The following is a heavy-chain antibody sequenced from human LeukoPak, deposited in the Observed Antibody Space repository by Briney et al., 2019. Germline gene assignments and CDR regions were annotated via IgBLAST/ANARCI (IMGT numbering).Heavy chain of an antibody. D-gene: IGHD6-6*01. Sequence: GGSLRLSCAASGFIVSNNYMSWVRQAPGKGLEWVSVIYSGGSTYYADSVKGRFTISRDNSKNTLYLQMNSLRAEDTAVYYCAREGDGDSSSGFDYWGQGTLVTVSS. V-gene: IGHV3-53*01. CDR2: IYSGGST. CDR3: AREGDGDSSSGFDY. CDR1: GFIVSNNY. J-gene: IGHJ4*02.